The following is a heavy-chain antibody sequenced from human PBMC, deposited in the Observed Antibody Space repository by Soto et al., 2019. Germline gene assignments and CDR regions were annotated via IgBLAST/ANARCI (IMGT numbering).Heavy chain of an antibody. CDR1: GGSISDSSHY. J-gene: IGHJ4*02. D-gene: IGHD3-10*01. CDR3: ARQIRDGSGTYHFDY. CDR2: INYSGRT. Sequence: NPSETLSLTCTVSGGSISDSSHYWAWIRQPPGKGLEWIATINYSGRTYYNPSLRSRVTISVDTSRDQFSLNLNSVTAADTAVYYCARQIRDGSGTYHFDYWGQGTLVTVSS. V-gene: IGHV4-39*01.